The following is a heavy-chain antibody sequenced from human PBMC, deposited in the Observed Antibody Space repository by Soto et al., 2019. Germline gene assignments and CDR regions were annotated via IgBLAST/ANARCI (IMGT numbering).Heavy chain of an antibody. V-gene: IGHV3-66*01. CDR2: IYSGGST. Sequence: EVQLVESGGGLVQPGGSLRLSCAASGFTVSSNYMSWVRQAPGKGLEWVSVIYSGGSTYYADSVKGRFTISRDNSKNTLYLQMNSLRAEDTAVYYCARGGEMATITAEYFQHWGQGTLVTVSS. CDR3: ARGGEMATITAEYFQH. D-gene: IGHD5-12*01. CDR1: GFTVSSNY. J-gene: IGHJ1*01.